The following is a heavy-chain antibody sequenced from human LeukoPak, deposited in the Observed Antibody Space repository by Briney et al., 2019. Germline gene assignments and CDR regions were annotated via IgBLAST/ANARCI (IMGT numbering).Heavy chain of an antibody. D-gene: IGHD6-19*01. CDR2: ISYDGSNK. V-gene: IGHV3-30-3*01. CDR1: GLTFSSYA. J-gene: IGHJ5*02. CDR3: ARDWAVAGIWHWFDP. Sequence: GRSLRLSCAASGLTFSSYAMHWVRQAPGKGPEWVAVISYDGSNKYYADSVKGRFTISRDNSKNTLYLQMNSLRAEDTAVYYCARDWAVAGIWHWFDPWGQGTLVTVSS.